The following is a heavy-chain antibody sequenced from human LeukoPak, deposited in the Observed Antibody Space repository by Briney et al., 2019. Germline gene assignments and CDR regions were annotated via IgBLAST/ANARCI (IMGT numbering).Heavy chain of an antibody. D-gene: IGHD3-22*01. CDR3: ARDHYYDSSGYTTPTYYYYGMDV. Sequence: ASVKVSCKASGGTFSSYAISWVRQAPGQGLEWMGWINPNSGGTNYAQKFQGWVTMTRDTSISTAYMELSRLRSDDTAVYYCARDHYYDSSGYTTPTYYYYGMDVWGQGTTVTVSS. CDR1: GGTFSSYA. J-gene: IGHJ6*02. V-gene: IGHV1-2*04. CDR2: INPNSGGT.